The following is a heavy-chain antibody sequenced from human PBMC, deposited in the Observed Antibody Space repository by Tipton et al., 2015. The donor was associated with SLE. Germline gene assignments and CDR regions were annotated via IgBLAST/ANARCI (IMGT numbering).Heavy chain of an antibody. CDR3: ARDRAGPGGAFDI. V-gene: IGHV4-39*07. D-gene: IGHD3-10*01. CDR2: IYYSGST. J-gene: IGHJ3*02. Sequence: LRLSCTVSGGSISSSSYYWGWIRQPPGKGLEWIGSIYYSGSTYYNPSLKSRVTISVDTSKNQFSLKLSSVTAADTAVYYCARDRAGPGGAFDIWGQGTMVTVSS. CDR1: GGSISSSSYY.